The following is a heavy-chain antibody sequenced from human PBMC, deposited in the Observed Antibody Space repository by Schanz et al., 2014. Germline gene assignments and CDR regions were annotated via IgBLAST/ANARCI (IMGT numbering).Heavy chain of an antibody. J-gene: IGHJ4*02. D-gene: IGHD6-6*01. V-gene: IGHV3-11*06. CDR1: GFTFSDYY. CDR2: ISDSGDST. Sequence: QVQLVDSGGGLVKPGGSLRLSCAASGFTFSDYYMTWIRQAPGKGLEWVSDISDSGDSTHYADSVKGRFTISRDSSSNTLYLQVNSLRPEDTAVYYCVPMSIAAHWGQGTLVTVSS. CDR3: VPMSIAAH.